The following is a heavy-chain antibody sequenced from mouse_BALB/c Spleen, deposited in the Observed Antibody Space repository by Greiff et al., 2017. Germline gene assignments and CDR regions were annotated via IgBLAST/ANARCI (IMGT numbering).Heavy chain of an antibody. CDR2: ISSGGSYT. CDR1: GFTFSSYG. J-gene: IGHJ4*01. Sequence: EVKLVESGGDLVKPGGSLKLSCAASGFTFSSYGMSWVRQTPDKRLEWVATISSGGSYTYYPDSVKGRFTISRDNAKNTLYLQMSSLKSEDTAMYYCARPTDYAMDYWGQGTSVTVSS. CDR3: ARPTDYAMDY. V-gene: IGHV5-6*01.